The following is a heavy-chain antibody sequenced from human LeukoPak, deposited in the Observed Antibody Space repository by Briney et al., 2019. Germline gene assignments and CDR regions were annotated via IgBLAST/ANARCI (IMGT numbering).Heavy chain of an antibody. CDR2: IYYSGST. J-gene: IGHJ5*02. D-gene: IGHD2-15*01. Sequence: KPSETLSVTCTVSGGSISSDCWSWIRHPPGKGLELIGYIYYSGSTNYNPSLKSRVTISVDTSKNQFSLKLSSVTAADTAVYYCARDRGYCSGGSCYRWFDPWGQGTLVTVSS. V-gene: IGHV4-59*01. CDR1: GGSISSDC. CDR3: ARDRGYCSGGSCYRWFDP.